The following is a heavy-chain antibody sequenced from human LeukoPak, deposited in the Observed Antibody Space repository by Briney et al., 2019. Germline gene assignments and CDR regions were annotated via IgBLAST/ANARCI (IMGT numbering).Heavy chain of an antibody. D-gene: IGHD3-22*01. CDR3: AKDRRLSYYDSSGYRALAFDI. CDR2: ISGSGGST. J-gene: IGHJ3*02. Sequence: GGSLRLSCAASGFTFSSYAMSWVRQAPGKGLEWVSAISGSGGSTYYADSVKGRFTISRDNSKNTLYLQMNSLRAEDTAVYYCAKDRRLSYYDSSGYRALAFDIWGQGTMVTVSS. CDR1: GFTFSSYA. V-gene: IGHV3-23*01.